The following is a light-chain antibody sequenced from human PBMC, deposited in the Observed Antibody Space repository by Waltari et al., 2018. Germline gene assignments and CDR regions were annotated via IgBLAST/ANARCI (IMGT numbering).Light chain of an antibody. Sequence: CRTSQSVSRALAWYQQKPGQAPRLLIYGASTRATGIPDRFSGSGSGTDFSLTISRLEPYDFAVYYCQHYLRLPVTFGQGTTVEI. CDR1: QSVSRA. CDR3: QHYLRLPVT. J-gene: IGKJ1*01. CDR2: GAS. V-gene: IGKV3-20*01.